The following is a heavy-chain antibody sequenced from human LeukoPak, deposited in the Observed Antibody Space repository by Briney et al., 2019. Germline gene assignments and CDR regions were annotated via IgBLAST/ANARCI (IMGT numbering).Heavy chain of an antibody. D-gene: IGHD2-21*01. CDR2: IYYSGST. J-gene: IGHJ4*02. CDR3: ARGVVIAPQTFDY. V-gene: IGHV4-59*01. CDR1: GGSISSYY. Sequence: SETLSPTCSVSGGSISSYYWSCMRQPPGKAVEWIGYIYYSGSTNYNPSLKSRVTISVDTSKNQFSLKLSSVTAADTAVYYCARGVVIAPQTFDYWGQGTLVTVSS.